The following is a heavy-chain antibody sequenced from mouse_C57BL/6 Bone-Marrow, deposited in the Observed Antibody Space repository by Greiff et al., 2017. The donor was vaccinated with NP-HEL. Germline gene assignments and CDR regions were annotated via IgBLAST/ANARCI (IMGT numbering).Heavy chain of an antibody. CDR2: ISSGSSTI. J-gene: IGHJ2*01. D-gene: IGHD2-2*01. CDR3: ARPATMVTTAYFDY. V-gene: IGHV5-17*01. Sequence: EVKLMESGGGLVKPGGSLKLSCAASGFTFSDYGMHWVRQAPEKGLEWVAYISSGSSTIYYADTVKGRFTISRDNAKTTLFLQMTSLRSEDTAMYYCARPATMVTTAYFDYWGQGTTLTVSS. CDR1: GFTFSDYG.